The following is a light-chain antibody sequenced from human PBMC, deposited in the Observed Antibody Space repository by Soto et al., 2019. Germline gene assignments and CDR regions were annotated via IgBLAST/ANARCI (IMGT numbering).Light chain of an antibody. CDR3: GSYTGSINYV. CDR1: TSDVGGYNY. Sequence: QSVLTHPASVSWSLGHSITISCTGTTSDVGGYNYVSWYQQHPGKAPILMIYEVTNRPSGVSNRFSGSKSGNTASLTISGLQVEEEAEYYCGSYTGSINYVFGTGTKVTVL. V-gene: IGLV2-14*01. CDR2: EVT. J-gene: IGLJ1*01.